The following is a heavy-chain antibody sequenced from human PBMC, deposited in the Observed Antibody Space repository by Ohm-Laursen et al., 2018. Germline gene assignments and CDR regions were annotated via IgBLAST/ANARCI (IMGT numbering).Heavy chain of an antibody. V-gene: IGHV3-9*01. CDR1: GFTFDDYA. CDR3: AKDVGVATYYGMDV. CDR2: ISWNSGSI. Sequence: SLRLSCAASGFTFDDYAMHWVRQAPGKGLEWVSGISWNSGSIGYADSVKGRFTISRDNAKNSLYPQMNSLRAEDTALYYCAKDVGVATYYGMDVWGQGTTVTVSS. J-gene: IGHJ6*02. D-gene: IGHD6-19*01.